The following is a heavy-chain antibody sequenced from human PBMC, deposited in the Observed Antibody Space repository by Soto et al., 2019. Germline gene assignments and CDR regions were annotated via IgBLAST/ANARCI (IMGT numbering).Heavy chain of an antibody. J-gene: IGHJ5*02. CDR2: IHYSGST. Sequence: QLQLQESGPGLVKPSETLSLTCTVSGGSISSSSYYWGWIRQPPGKGLEWIGYIHYSGSTYYTPSLTSRVTISVDTSKNQFSLKLNSVTAADTAVYYCATSNWFDPWGQGTLVTVSS. CDR3: ATSNWFDP. V-gene: IGHV4-39*01. CDR1: GGSISSSSYY.